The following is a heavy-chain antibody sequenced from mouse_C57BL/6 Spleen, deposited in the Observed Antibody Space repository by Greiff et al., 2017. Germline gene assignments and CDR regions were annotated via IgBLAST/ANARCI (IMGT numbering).Heavy chain of an antibody. CDR2: IWSGGST. CDR3: ARNTHYYGSSYYFDY. D-gene: IGHD1-1*01. J-gene: IGHJ2*01. V-gene: IGHV2-2*01. Sequence: VKLMESGPGLVQPSQSLSITCTVSGFSLTSYGVHWVRQSPGKGLEWLGVIWSGGSTDYNAAFISRLSISKDNSKSQVFFKMNSLQADDTAIYYCARNTHYYGSSYYFDYWGQGTTLTVSS. CDR1: GFSLTSYG.